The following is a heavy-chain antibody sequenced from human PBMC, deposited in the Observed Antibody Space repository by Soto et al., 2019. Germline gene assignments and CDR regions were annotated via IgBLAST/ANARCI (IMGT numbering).Heavy chain of an antibody. V-gene: IGHV3-72*01. D-gene: IGHD3-22*01. J-gene: IGHJ3*02. CDR2: TRNKANSYTT. Sequence: PGGSLRLSCAASGFTFSDHYMDWVRQAPGKGLEWVGRTRNKANSYTTEYAASVKGRFTISRDDSKNSLYLQMNSLKTEDTAVYYCARGRYYYDSSGYLYDAFDIWGQGTMVTVSS. CDR1: GFTFSDHY. CDR3: ARGRYYYDSSGYLYDAFDI.